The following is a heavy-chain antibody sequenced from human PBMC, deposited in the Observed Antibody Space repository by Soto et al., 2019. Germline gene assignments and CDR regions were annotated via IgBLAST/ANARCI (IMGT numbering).Heavy chain of an antibody. CDR2: IYYSGST. CDR1: GGSISSGVYY. V-gene: IGHV4-31*03. J-gene: IGHJ4*01. CDR3: GRTTPVATPAFDT. D-gene: IGHD4-17*01. Sequence: SETLSLTCTVSGGSISSGVYYWSWIRHHPGKGLEWIGYIYYSGSTYYNPSLKSRVTISVDTSKNQFSLKLSSVTAADTAVYYRGRTTPVATPAFDTWGLGTLLTVSS.